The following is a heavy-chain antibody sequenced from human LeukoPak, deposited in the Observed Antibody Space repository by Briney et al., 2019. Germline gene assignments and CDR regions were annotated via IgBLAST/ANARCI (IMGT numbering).Heavy chain of an antibody. CDR1: GYTFTSYD. D-gene: IGHD2-15*01. CDR3: ARTAMVVERKFDY. V-gene: IGHV1-8*01. CDR2: MNPNSGNT. J-gene: IGHJ4*02. Sequence: ASVKDSCKASGYTFTSYDINWVRPATGQGLEWMGWMNPNSGNTGYAQKFQGRVTMTRNTSISTAYMELSSLRSEDTAVYYCARTAMVVERKFDYWGQGTLVTVSS.